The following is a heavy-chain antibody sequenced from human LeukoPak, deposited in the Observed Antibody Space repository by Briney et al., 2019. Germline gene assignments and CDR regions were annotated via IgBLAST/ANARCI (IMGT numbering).Heavy chain of an antibody. J-gene: IGHJ4*02. D-gene: IGHD4-17*01. V-gene: IGHV3-21*01. CDR3: ARGNDYGDYVMDY. CDR2: ISSSSYI. CDR1: GFTFSSYS. Sequence: PGGSLRLSCAASGFTFSSYSMNWVRQAPGKGLEWVSSISSSSYIYYADSVKGRFTISRDNAKNSLYLQMNSLRAEDTAVYYCARGNDYGDYVMDYWGQGTLVTVSS.